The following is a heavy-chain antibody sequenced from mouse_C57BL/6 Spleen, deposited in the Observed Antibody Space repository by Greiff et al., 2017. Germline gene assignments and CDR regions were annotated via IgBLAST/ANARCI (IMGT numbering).Heavy chain of an antibody. CDR2: IHPNSGST. Sequence: QVQLQQPGAELVKPGASVKLSCKASGYIFTSYWMHWVKQRPGQGLEWIGMIHPNSGSTNYNEKFKSKATLTVDKSSSTAYMQLSSLTSEDSAVYYCAYYYGSSLFDYWGQGTTLTVSS. CDR1: GYIFTSYW. D-gene: IGHD1-1*01. J-gene: IGHJ2*01. CDR3: AYYYGSSLFDY. V-gene: IGHV1-64*01.